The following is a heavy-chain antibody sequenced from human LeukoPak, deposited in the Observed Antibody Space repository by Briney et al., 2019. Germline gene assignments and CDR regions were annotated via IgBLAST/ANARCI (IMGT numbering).Heavy chain of an antibody. CDR2: IWYDGSNK. D-gene: IGHD5-12*01. Sequence: GGSLRLXCAASGFTYSSYGMHWVRRAPGKGLESVAVIWYDGSNKYYADSVKGRFTISRDNSKNTLYLQMNSLRAEDTAVYYCAKVFGGSGYDYWGQGTLVTVSS. CDR1: GFTYSSYG. J-gene: IGHJ4*02. CDR3: AKVFGGSGYDY. V-gene: IGHV3-33*06.